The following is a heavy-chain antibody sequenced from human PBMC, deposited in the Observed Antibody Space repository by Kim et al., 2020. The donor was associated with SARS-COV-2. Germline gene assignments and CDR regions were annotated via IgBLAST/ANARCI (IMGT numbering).Heavy chain of an antibody. J-gene: IGHJ5*02. V-gene: IGHV6-1*01. CDR2: TYYRSKWYN. Sequence: SQTLSLTCAISGDSVSSNSAAWNWIRQSPSRGLEWLGRTYYRSKWYNDYAVSVKSRITINPDTSKNQFSLQLNSVTPEDTAVYYCARDRVGAYDFWSGYYGVGGWFDPWGQGTLVTVSS. D-gene: IGHD3-3*01. CDR3: ARDRVGAYDFWSGYYGVGGWFDP. CDR1: GDSVSSNSAA.